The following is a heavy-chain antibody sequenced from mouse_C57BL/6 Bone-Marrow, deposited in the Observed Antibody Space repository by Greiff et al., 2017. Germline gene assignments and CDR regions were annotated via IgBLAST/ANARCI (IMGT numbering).Heavy chain of an antibody. CDR2: IRLKSNNYAT. J-gene: IGHJ4*01. V-gene: IGHV6-3*01. Sequence: EVKLMESGGGLVQPGGSMKLSCVASGFTFSNYWMNWVRQSPEKGLEWVAQIRLKSNNYATHYAESVKGRFTISRDDSKSSVYLQMNNLRAEDTGIYYCTYGNYVGYAMDYWGQGTSVTVSS. CDR1: GFTFSNYW. D-gene: IGHD2-1*01. CDR3: TYGNYVGYAMDY.